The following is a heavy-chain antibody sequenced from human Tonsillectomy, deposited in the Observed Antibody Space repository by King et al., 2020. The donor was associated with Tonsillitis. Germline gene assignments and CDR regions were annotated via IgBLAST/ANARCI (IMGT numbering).Heavy chain of an antibody. CDR3: ARGSSPDYGVPWVYYYCYGMDV. V-gene: IGHV1-2*04. J-gene: IGHJ6*02. CDR2: INPNSGGT. Sequence: VQLVESGAEVKKPGASVKVSCKASGYTFTGYYMHWVRQAPGQGLEWMGWINPNSGGTNYAQKFRGWVTMTRDTSISTAYMELSRLRSDDTAVYYCARGSSPDYGVPWVYYYCYGMDVWGQGTTVTVSS. CDR1: GYTFTGYY. D-gene: IGHD4-17*01.